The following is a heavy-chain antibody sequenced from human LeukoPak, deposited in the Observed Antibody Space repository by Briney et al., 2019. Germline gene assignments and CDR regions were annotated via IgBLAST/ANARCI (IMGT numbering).Heavy chain of an antibody. CDR1: GYTFTGYY. V-gene: IGHV1-2*02. Sequence: ASVKVSCKASGYTFTGYYMHRVRQAPGQGLEWMGWINPNSGGTNYAQKSQGRVTMTRDTSISTAYMELSRLRSDDTAVYYCARDRFGVVITPSYYFDYWGQGTLVTVSS. D-gene: IGHD3-3*01. J-gene: IGHJ4*02. CDR2: INPNSGGT. CDR3: ARDRFGVVITPSYYFDY.